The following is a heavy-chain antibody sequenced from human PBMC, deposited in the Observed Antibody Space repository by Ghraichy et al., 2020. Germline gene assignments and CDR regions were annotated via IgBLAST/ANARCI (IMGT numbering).Heavy chain of an antibody. V-gene: IGHV1-69*13. J-gene: IGHJ4*02. D-gene: IGHD6-13*01. Sequence: SVKVSCKASGGTFSSYAISWVRQAPGQGLEWMGGIIPIFGTANYAQKFQGRVTITADESTSTAYMELSSLRSEDTAVYYCARGGSSWVYYFDYWGQGTLVTVSS. CDR3: ARGGSSWVYYFDY. CDR1: GGTFSSYA. CDR2: IIPIFGTA.